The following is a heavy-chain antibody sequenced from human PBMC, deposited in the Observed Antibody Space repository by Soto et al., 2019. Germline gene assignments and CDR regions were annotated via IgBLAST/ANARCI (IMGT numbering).Heavy chain of an antibody. D-gene: IGHD2-2*01. Sequence: SETLSLTCAVSGGSISSSNWWSWVRQPPGKGLEWFGEIYHSGSTNYNPSLKSRVTISVDKSKNQFSLKLSSVTAADTAVYYCARDRPRYCSSTSCYVANWFDPWGQGTLVTVSS. CDR3: ARDRPRYCSSTSCYVANWFDP. CDR2: IYHSGST. CDR1: GGSISSSNW. V-gene: IGHV4-4*02. J-gene: IGHJ5*02.